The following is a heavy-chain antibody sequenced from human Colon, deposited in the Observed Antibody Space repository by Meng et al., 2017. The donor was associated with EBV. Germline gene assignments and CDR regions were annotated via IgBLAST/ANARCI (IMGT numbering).Heavy chain of an antibody. D-gene: IGHD6-13*01. CDR3: AREENTSGWYYH. Sequence: HLHESCPGLVKPSPPLHLPCTVSRGSISKGDYYWSWNRQPPVKGLELIGYIYYRGSTYFNPSLKSRSFMSVDTSKNQFSLSLNSVTAADTAVYYCAREENTSGWYYHWGQGTLVTVSS. J-gene: IGHJ4*02. V-gene: IGHV4-30-4*01. CDR2: IYYRGST. CDR1: RGSISKGDYY.